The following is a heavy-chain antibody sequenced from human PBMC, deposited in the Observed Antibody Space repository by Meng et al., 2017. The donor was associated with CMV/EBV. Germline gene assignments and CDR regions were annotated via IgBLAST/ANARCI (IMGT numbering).Heavy chain of an antibody. J-gene: IGHJ4*02. CDR3: ARGVRITMIVVVSHDY. D-gene: IGHD3-22*01. CDR2: ISSSSSYI. Sequence: GESLKISCAASGFTFSSYSMNWVRQAPGKGLEWVSSISSSSSYIYYADSVKGRFTISRDNAKNSLYLQMNSLRAEDTAVYYCARGVRITMIVVVSHDYWGQGTLVTVSS. V-gene: IGHV3-21*04. CDR1: GFTFSSYS.